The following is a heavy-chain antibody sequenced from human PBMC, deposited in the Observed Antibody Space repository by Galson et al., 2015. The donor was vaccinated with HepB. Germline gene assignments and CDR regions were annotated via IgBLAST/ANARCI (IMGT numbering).Heavy chain of an antibody. CDR1: GFTVSSNY. CDR3: ARVSSFWSGSGSYAFDI. D-gene: IGHD3-10*01. J-gene: IGHJ3*02. CDR2: IYSGDST. V-gene: IGHV3-53*04. Sequence: SLRLSCAASGFTVSSNYMSWVRQAPGKGLEWVSVIYSGDSTYYADSVKGRFTISRHNSKNTLYLQMNSLRAEDTAVYYCARVSSFWSGSGSYAFDIWGQGTMVTVSS.